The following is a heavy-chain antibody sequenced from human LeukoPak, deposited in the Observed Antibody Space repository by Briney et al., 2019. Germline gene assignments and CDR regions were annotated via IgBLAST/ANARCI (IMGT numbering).Heavy chain of an antibody. CDR3: AKKNSGLNPFDL. V-gene: IGHV3-23*01. D-gene: IGHD4-23*01. J-gene: IGHJ4*02. CDR1: GFTFSTYA. CDR2: ISPSGGDT. Sequence: GGSLRLSCAASGFTFSTYAMSWVRQARWKGLEWVSGISPSGGDTPYADSVKGRFTISRDNSKNTLYLQMNSLRAEDTAVYYCAKKNSGLNPFDLWGQGTLVTVSS.